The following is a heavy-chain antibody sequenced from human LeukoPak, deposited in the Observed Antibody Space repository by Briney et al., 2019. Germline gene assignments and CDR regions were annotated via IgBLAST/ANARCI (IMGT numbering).Heavy chain of an antibody. CDR2: IRYDGSNK. CDR3: AKGWGSPPLGFDY. CDR1: GFTFSSYG. V-gene: IGHV3-30*02. Sequence: GGSLRLSCAASGFTFSSYGMHWVRQAPGKGLEWVAFIRYDGSNKYYADSVKGRFTISRDNSKNTLYLQMNSLRAEDTAVYYCAKGWGSPPLGFDYWGQGTLVTVSS. J-gene: IGHJ4*02. D-gene: IGHD7-27*01.